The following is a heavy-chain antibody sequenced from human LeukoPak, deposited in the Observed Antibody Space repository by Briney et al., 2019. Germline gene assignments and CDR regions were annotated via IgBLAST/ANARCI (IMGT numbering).Heavy chain of an antibody. J-gene: IGHJ4*02. Sequence: SETLSLTCTVSGGSISSNNYLWGWLRQPPGRGLEWIGSIYDSGSTYYNPSLKSRVTISVDTSKHQFSLKLNSVTAADTAMYYCQSRFLDWVLDYWGQGTLVTVSS. CDR3: QSRFLDWVLDY. D-gene: IGHD3/OR15-3a*01. V-gene: IGHV4-39*01. CDR1: GGSISSNNYL. CDR2: IYDSGST.